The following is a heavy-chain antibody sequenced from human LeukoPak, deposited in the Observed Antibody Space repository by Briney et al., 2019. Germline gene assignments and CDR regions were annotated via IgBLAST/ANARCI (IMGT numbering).Heavy chain of an antibody. CDR3: ARDGRGPDY. D-gene: IGHD3/OR15-3a*01. V-gene: IGHV3-74*01. J-gene: IGHJ4*02. CDR2: IESDGRT. CDR1: GFTLSSHW. Sequence: GGSLRLSCAASGFTLSSHWMHWVRQVPGKGLVSVSRIESDGRTAYADSVKGRFIISRDNAKNTLYLQMNSVRVEDTAVYYCARDGRGPDYWGQGTLVTVSS.